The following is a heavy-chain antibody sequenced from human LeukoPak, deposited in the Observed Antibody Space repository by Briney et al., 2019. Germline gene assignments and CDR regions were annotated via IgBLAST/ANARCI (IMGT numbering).Heavy chain of an antibody. CDR3: ARESSHYYDSSGPLGFDP. Sequence: ASVKVSCKASGYTFTSYYMHWVRQAPGQGLEWMGIINPSGGSTSYAQKFQGRVTMTTDTSTSTAYMELRSLRSDDTAVYYCARESSHYYDSSGPLGFDPWGQGTLVTVSS. V-gene: IGHV1-46*01. CDR2: INPSGGST. D-gene: IGHD3-22*01. CDR1: GYTFTSYY. J-gene: IGHJ5*02.